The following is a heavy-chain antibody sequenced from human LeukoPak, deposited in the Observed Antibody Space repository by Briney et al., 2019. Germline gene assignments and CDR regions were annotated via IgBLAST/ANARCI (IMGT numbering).Heavy chain of an antibody. V-gene: IGHV4-61*01. J-gene: IGHJ4*02. D-gene: IGHD3-10*02. CDR1: GGSVSSGSYY. CDR3: ARGPHYYVDY. Sequence: SETLSLTCTVSGGSVSSGSYYWSWIRQPPGKGLEWIGYIYYSGSTNYNPSLKSRVTISEDTSKNQFSLKLSSVTAADTAVYYCARGPHYYVDYWGQGTLVTVSS. CDR2: IYYSGST.